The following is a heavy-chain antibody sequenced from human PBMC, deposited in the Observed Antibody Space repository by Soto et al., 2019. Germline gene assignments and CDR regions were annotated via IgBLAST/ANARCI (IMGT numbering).Heavy chain of an antibody. Sequence: QVQLQESGPGLVRPSQTLSLTCTVSGGSISSGDYYWSWIRHHPGRGLEWIGYVYYSGITFYNASLKRRLNISVDTYKNKFYRRLGSVTAADTAVYYCAREMFSRTWYPGDWGQGTLVTVSS. CDR1: GGSISSGDYY. J-gene: IGHJ4*02. D-gene: IGHD6-13*01. V-gene: IGHV4-31*03. CDR2: VYYSGIT. CDR3: AREMFSRTWYPGD.